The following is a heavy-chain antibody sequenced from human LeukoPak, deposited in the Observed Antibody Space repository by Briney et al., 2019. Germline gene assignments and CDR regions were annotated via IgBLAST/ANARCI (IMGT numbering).Heavy chain of an antibody. CDR1: GYSISSGYY. Sequence: SETLSLTCTVSGYSISSGYYWGWIRQPPGKGLEWIGGIYHSGSTYYNPSLKSRVTISVDTSKNQFSLKLSSVTAADTAVYYCARIHTVSWYNHWFDPWGQGTLVTVSS. CDR3: ARIHTVSWYNHWFDP. V-gene: IGHV4-38-2*02. D-gene: IGHD6-13*01. CDR2: IYHSGST. J-gene: IGHJ5*02.